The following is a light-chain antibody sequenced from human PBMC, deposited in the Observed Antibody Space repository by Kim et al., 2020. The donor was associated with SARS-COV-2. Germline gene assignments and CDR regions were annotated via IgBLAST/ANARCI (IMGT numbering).Light chain of an antibody. V-gene: IGKV6-21*02. CDR2: FTS. CDR3: HQSSSLPWT. CDR1: QNIRSD. Sequence: EIVLTQSPDFQSVTPKETVTIICRASQNIRSDLHWYQQKPNQSPRLLIKFTSQSISGVPSRFSGSGSGTDFTLSINSLEAEDAATYYCHQSSSLPWTFGQGTKVDIK. J-gene: IGKJ1*01.